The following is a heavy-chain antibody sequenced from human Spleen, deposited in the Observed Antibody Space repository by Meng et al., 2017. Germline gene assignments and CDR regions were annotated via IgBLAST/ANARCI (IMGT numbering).Heavy chain of an antibody. CDR3: AGGPWELDF. J-gene: IGHJ4*02. CDR2: MDYSRIT. V-gene: IGHV4-61*01. D-gene: IGHD1-26*01. CDR1: GAYVSRGSPY. Sequence: QVQLQESGPGLGRHSETLSRKVLGAYVSRGSPYWSWRRQPPGKGLEWIAYMDYSRITNYSPSLKSRVTMSTDTSKNQLSLKLSSVTAADTAVYYCAGGPWELDFWGQGTLVTVSS.